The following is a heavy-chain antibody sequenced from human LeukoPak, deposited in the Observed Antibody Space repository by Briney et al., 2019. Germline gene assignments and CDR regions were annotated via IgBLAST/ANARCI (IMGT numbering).Heavy chain of an antibody. Sequence: SETLSLTCTVSGGSISSYYWSWIRQPPGKGLEWIGYIYYSGSTNYNPSLKSRVTISVDTSKNQFSLKLSSVTAADTAVYYCARDLGYSSSHWGQGTLVTVSS. CDR3: ARDLGYSSSH. D-gene: IGHD6-13*01. CDR2: IYYSGST. CDR1: GGSISSYY. J-gene: IGHJ4*02. V-gene: IGHV4-59*01.